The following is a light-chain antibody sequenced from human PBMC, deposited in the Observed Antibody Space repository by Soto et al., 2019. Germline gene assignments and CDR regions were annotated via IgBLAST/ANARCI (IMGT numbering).Light chain of an antibody. CDR1: QDIRTE. V-gene: IGKV1-6*01. CDR3: LQDFKYPRT. Sequence: AIPMTQSPSSLSASVGDRVTITCRASQDIRTELGWYQQKPGKAPRLLIYGTFSLQSGVPSRFSGSGSGSDFTLTIRSLQPDDFATYYCLQDFKYPRTFGQGTKVEVK. CDR2: GTF. J-gene: IGKJ1*01.